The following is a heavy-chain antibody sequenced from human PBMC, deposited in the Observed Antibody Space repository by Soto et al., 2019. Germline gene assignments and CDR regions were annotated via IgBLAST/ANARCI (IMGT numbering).Heavy chain of an antibody. CDR1: GYSISSGYY. D-gene: IGHD4-17*01. J-gene: IGHJ4*02. CDR2: INHSGNT. Sequence: SETLSLTCGVSGYSISSGYYCGWIRQPPGKGLEWIGSINHSGNTYYNPSLKSRVTISVDTSKNQVSLKLSSVAAADTAVYYCETSGDDYGSYIDYWGQGTLVTVSS. V-gene: IGHV4-38-2*01. CDR3: ETSGDDYGSYIDY.